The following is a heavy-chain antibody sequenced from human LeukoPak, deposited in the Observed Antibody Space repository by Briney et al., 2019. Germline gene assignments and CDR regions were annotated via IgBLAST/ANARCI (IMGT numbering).Heavy chain of an antibody. Sequence: SETLSLTCTVSGGSISSYYWSWIRQPLGTGLEWIGYIYYSGSTNYNPSLKSRVTISVDTSKNQFSLKLSSVTAADTAVYYCARYGSNDAFDIWGQGTMVTVSS. CDR2: IYYSGST. V-gene: IGHV4-59*01. J-gene: IGHJ3*02. CDR1: GGSISSYY. D-gene: IGHD4-17*01. CDR3: ARYGSNDAFDI.